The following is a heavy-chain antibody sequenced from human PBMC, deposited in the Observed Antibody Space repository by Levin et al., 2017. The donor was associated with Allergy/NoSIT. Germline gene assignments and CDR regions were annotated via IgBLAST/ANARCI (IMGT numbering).Heavy chain of an antibody. CDR2: ISARGDTT. Sequence: GGSLRLSCVASGFNFSNYAMSWVRQAPGMGLEWVSTISARGDTTYSAESVRGRFTLSRDNSKSTLYLQMRSLRAEDTAIYFCAKDTYASAWFNSPDIWVQGTLVTVSS. CDR3: AKDTYASAWFNSPDI. D-gene: IGHD2-2*01. CDR1: GFNFSNYA. V-gene: IGHV3-23*01. J-gene: IGHJ4*02.